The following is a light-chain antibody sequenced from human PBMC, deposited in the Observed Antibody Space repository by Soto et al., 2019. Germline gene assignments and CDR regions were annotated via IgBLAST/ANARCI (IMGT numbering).Light chain of an antibody. CDR3: AAWDHSRSGYI. J-gene: IGLJ2*01. V-gene: IGLV1-47*01. Sequence: QSVLTQPPSASATPGQRVTISCSGSSSNIGSDFVFWYHQLRGTAPKLLIYRNTPRLSGDPDRFSGSKSGTSASLALSGLRSEDEADYYCAAWDHSRSGYIIGGGTKLTVL. CDR2: RNT. CDR1: SSNIGSDF.